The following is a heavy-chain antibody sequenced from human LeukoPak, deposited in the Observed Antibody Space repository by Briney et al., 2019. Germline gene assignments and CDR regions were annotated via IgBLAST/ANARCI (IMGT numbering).Heavy chain of an antibody. CDR1: GFPFDDYG. V-gene: IGHV3-43D*03. D-gene: IGHD5-12*01. J-gene: IGHJ4*02. CDR2: ISWHGETT. Sequence: GGSLRLSCAASGFPFDDYGMLWVRQAPGKGLEWVSFISWHGETTYYSDSVKGRFTISRDNARNSLFLQMNSLRAEDTAVYYCARDVQVATIYPLDYWGQGTLVTVSS. CDR3: ARDVQVATIYPLDY.